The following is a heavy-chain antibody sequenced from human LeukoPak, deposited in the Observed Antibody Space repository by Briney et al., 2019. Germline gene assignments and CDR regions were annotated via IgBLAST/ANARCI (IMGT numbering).Heavy chain of an antibody. CDR1: RFTFSNYW. V-gene: IGHV3-7*01. Sequence: GALRLSCTASRFTFSNYWMSWVRQAPGKGLEWVANIKEDGSEKYYVDSVKGRFTISRDNAKNSLYLQMNSLRAEDTAVYYCARDGDVDSTTGAFDIWGQGTMVTVSS. CDR3: ARDGDVDSTTGAFDI. J-gene: IGHJ3*02. D-gene: IGHD7-27*01. CDR2: IKEDGSEK.